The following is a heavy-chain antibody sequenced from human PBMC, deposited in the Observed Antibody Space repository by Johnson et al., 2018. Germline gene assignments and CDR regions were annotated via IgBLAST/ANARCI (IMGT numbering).Heavy chain of an antibody. D-gene: IGHD5-12*01. CDR1: GFTISTYA. V-gene: IGHV3-30-3*01. J-gene: IGHJ1*01. CDR3: AKDRTGKWHRHFQD. CDR2: ISYDGGNK. Sequence: QVQLVQSGGGVVQPGRSLRLSCAASGFTISTYALHWVRQAPGKGLEWVAVISYDGGNKYYADSVKGRFSISRDNSNETLSLPLVSLRAEETAGDYCAKDRTGKWHRHFQDWGQGTLVTVSS.